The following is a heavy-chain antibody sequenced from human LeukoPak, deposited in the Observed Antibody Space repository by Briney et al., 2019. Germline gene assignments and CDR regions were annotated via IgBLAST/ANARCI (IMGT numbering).Heavy chain of an antibody. CDR3: SRPLNRNDGMDV. D-gene: IGHD1-1*01. J-gene: IGHJ6*02. CDR1: GXTVRTNY. CDR2: IYSGGNM. V-gene: IGHV3-66*04. Sequence: GGSLRLSWAASGXTVRTNYLSWVRQAPGKGLESVSIIYSGGNMKYADSVKGRFTISRDNSKNTVYLQMDSLRAADTAVYYCSRPLNRNDGMDVWGQGTTVTVSS.